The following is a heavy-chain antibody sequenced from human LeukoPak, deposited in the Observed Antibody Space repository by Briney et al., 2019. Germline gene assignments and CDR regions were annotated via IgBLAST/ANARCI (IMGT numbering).Heavy chain of an antibody. V-gene: IGHV1-69*05. Sequence: SVKVSCKASGGTFSKYGINWVRQAPGQGLEWMGGIMPIFGTANYAQKFQGRVTITTDESTSTAYMELSSLRSEDTAVYYCARDRHGDPTIDYWGQGTLVTVSS. D-gene: IGHD4-17*01. CDR1: GGTFSKYG. CDR2: IMPIFGTA. CDR3: ARDRHGDPTIDY. J-gene: IGHJ4*02.